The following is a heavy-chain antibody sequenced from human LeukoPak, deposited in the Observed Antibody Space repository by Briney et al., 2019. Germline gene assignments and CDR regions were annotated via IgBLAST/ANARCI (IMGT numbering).Heavy chain of an antibody. D-gene: IGHD6-13*01. V-gene: IGHV3-21*01. CDR3: ARERASSRFDP. Sequence: PGGSLRHSCAASGFTFSSYTMNWVRQAPGKGLEWVSSITSGNNIYYADSEKGRFTISRDNAKNSLYLEMNSLRAEDTAVYYCARERASSRFDPWGQGTLVTVSS. CDR2: ITSGNNI. J-gene: IGHJ5*02. CDR1: GFTFSSYT.